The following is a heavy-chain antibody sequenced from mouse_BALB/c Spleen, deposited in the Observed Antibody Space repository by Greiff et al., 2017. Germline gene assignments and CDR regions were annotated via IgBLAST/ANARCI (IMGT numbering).Heavy chain of an antibody. J-gene: IGHJ4*01. CDR1: GYTFTNYW. Sequence: QVHVKQSGAELVRPGTSVKISCKASGYTFTNYWLGWVKQRPGHGLEWIGDIYPGGGYTNYNEKFKGKATLTADTSSSTAYMQLSSLTSEDSAVYFCARGYYGSSFYAMDDWGQGTSVTVSS. D-gene: IGHD1-1*01. CDR2: IYPGGGYT. V-gene: IGHV1-63*02. CDR3: ARGYYGSSFYAMDD.